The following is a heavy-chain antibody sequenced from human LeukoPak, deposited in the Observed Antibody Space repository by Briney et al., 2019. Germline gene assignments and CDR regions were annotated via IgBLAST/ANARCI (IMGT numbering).Heavy chain of an antibody. J-gene: IGHJ5*02. Sequence: PSETLSLTCTVPGGSISSYYWSWLRQPPGKGLEWIGYIYYSGSTNYNPSLRSRVTIPVDTSKNQFSLKLSSVTAADTAIYYCARQSIATRDWGFDPWGQGTLVTVSS. CDR1: GGSISSYY. V-gene: IGHV4-59*08. CDR2: IYYSGST. D-gene: IGHD6-6*01. CDR3: ARQSIATRDWGFDP.